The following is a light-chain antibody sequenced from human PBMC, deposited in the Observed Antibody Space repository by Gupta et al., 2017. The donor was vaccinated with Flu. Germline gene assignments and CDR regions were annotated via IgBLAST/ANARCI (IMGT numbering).Light chain of an antibody. CDR3: VTWDDSVRAVA. V-gene: IGLV1-47*01. CDR1: GSNIGSNY. CDR2: RSN. J-gene: IGLJ2*01. Sequence: QSVLNQPPSASGTPGQRVTISCSGRGSNIGSNYVYWYQQFPGTAPKLLIYRSNQRPSGVPDRFSGSKSGTSASLAISGLRSEDESDYYCVTWDDSVRAVAFGGGTRLTVL.